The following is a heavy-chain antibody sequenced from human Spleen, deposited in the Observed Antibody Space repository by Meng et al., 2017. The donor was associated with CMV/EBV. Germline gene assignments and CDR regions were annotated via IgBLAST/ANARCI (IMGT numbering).Heavy chain of an antibody. CDR3: ARNYYGSGGHNYLNWFDP. V-gene: IGHV1-2*02. D-gene: IGHD3-10*01. CDR2: INPNSGGT. Sequence: ASVKVSCKASGYTFTDYYMHWVRQAPGQGLEWMGWINPNSGGTNYAQKFQGRVTMTRDTSISTAYMELSRLRSDDTAVYYCARNYYGSGGHNYLNWFDPWGQGTLVTVSS. CDR1: GYTFTDYY. J-gene: IGHJ5*02.